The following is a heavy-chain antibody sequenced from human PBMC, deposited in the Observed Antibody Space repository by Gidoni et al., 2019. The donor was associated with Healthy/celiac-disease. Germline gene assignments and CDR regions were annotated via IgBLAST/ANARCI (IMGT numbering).Heavy chain of an antibody. J-gene: IGHJ4*02. D-gene: IGHD6-19*01. V-gene: IGHV1-24*01. Sequence: QVQLAQSGAEVQKPGASVTVSCTVSGYTLPQLSMHWVRQAPGKGLEWMGRFDPEDGETIYAQKFQGRVTMTEDTATDTAYMELSSLRSEDTAVYYCATASSGYSSGWPFDYWGQGTLVTVSS. CDR3: ATASSGYSSGWPFDY. CDR1: GYTLPQLS. CDR2: FDPEDGET.